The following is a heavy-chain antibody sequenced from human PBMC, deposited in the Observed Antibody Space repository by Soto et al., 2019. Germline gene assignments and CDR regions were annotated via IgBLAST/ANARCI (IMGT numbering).Heavy chain of an antibody. J-gene: IGHJ6*02. CDR2: ISSTSTYI. CDR3: ARDFGDSRGSYYYYGMDV. V-gene: IGHV3-21*02. CDR1: EFTFNTYS. D-gene: IGHD2-21*02. Sequence: EVQLVESGGGLVKPGGSLRLACAASEFTFNTYSMNWVRQAPGKGLEWVSCISSTSTYIYYADSVKGRFTISRDNAKNLLYLQRNSLRAEDTAVYYCARDFGDSRGSYYYYGMDVWGQGTTVTASS.